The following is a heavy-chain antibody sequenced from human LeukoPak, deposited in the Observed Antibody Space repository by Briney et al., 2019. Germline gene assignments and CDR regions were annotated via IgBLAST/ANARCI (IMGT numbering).Heavy chain of an antibody. CDR2: IYYSGST. Sequence: SETLSLTCTVSGGSISSYYWSWIRQPPGKGLEWIWYIYYSGSTNYNPSLKSRVTISVDTSKNQFSLKLSSVTAADTAVYYCARGGDYGDRDFDYWGQGTLVTVSS. V-gene: IGHV4-59*01. CDR3: ARGGDYGDRDFDY. CDR1: GGSISSYY. D-gene: IGHD4-17*01. J-gene: IGHJ4*02.